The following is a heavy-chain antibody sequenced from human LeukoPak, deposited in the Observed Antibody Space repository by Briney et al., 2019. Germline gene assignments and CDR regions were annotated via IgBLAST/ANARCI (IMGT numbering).Heavy chain of an antibody. CDR3: ARGSGVYSGYDGGIS. Sequence: AGGSLRLSCAASGFTFSSYAMHWVRQAPGKGLEWVAVISYDGSNKYYADSVKGRFTISRDNSKNTLYLQMNSLRAEDTAVHYGARGSGVYSGYDGGISWGQGTLVTVSS. CDR2: ISYDGSNK. J-gene: IGHJ5*02. D-gene: IGHD5-12*01. CDR1: GFTFSSYA. V-gene: IGHV3-30-3*01.